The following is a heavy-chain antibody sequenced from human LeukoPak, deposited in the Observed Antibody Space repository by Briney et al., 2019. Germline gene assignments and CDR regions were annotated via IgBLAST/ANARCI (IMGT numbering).Heavy chain of an antibody. V-gene: IGHV4-31*03. D-gene: IGHD1-1*01. J-gene: IGHJ2*01. CDR1: GGSISSGGYY. CDR3: AREERHWYFDL. CDR2: IYYSGST. Sequence: SETLSLTCTVSGGSISSGGYYWSWIRQHPGKGLEWIGYIYYSGSTYYNPSLKSRATISVDTSKNQFSLKLSSVTAADTAVYYCAREERHWYFDLWGRGTLVTVSS.